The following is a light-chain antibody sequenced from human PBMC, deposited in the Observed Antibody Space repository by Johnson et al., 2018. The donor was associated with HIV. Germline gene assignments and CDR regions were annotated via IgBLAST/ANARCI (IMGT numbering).Light chain of an antibody. CDR2: DNN. CDR1: SSNIGNNY. CDR3: GTWDSSLSALYV. Sequence: QPVLTQPPSVSAAPGQKVTISCSGSSSNIGNNYVSWYQQLPGTAPKLLIYDNNKRPSGLPDRFSGSKSGPSATLGITGLPTGDEADYYCGTWDSSLSALYVFGTGTKVTVL. J-gene: IGLJ1*01. V-gene: IGLV1-51*01.